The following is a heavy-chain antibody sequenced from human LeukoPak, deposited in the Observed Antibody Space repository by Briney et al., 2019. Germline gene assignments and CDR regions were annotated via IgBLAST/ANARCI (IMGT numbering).Heavy chain of an antibody. V-gene: IGHV3-21*01. CDR2: ISSSGTYI. Sequence: GGSLRLSCAASGFTFSSYGMDWVRQAPGKGLEWVSSISSSGTYIYFADSVKGRFTISRDNAKNSLYLQMNSLRAEDTALYYCAREQSYSEEIVVVNPPFDYWGQGTLVTVSS. D-gene: IGHD2-21*01. CDR1: GFTFSSYG. J-gene: IGHJ4*02. CDR3: AREQSYSEEIVVVNPPFDY.